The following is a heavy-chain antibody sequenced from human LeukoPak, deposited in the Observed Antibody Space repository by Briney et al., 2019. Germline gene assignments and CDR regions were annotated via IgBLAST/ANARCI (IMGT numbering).Heavy chain of an antibody. V-gene: IGHV3-33*06. Sequence: TGGSLRLSCAASGFTFSSYGMHWVRQAPGKGLEWVAVIWYDGSNKYYPDSVKGRFTISRDNSKNTLYLQMNSLRAEDTAVYYCAKRDSDTAMAMDGFDIWGQGTMVTVSS. D-gene: IGHD5-18*01. CDR3: AKRDSDTAMAMDGFDI. J-gene: IGHJ3*02. CDR2: IWYDGSNK. CDR1: GFTFSSYG.